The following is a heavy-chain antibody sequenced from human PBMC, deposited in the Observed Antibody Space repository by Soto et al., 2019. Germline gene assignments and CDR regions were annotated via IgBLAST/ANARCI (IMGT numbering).Heavy chain of an antibody. V-gene: IGHV3-21*01. J-gene: IGHJ4*02. Sequence: GGSLRLSCAASGFTVSSNYMSWVRQAPGKGLEWVSSITSSSNYIHYTDSVQGRFTISRDNAKSSLYLQMNSLRAEDTALYYCARDTNFYASGSGVDYWGQGTLVTVSS. CDR2: ITSSSNYI. D-gene: IGHD3-10*01. CDR1: GFTVSSNY. CDR3: ARDTNFYASGSGVDY.